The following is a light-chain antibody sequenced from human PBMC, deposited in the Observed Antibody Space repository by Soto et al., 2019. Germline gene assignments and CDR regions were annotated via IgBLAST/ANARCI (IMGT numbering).Light chain of an antibody. V-gene: IGKV3-15*01. J-gene: IGKJ3*01. CDR2: GAS. CDR3: QQYNNWPFT. Sequence: EIVMTQSPATLSVSPGERATLSCRASQSVSNNLAWYQQKPGQAPSLLTYGASTRATGIPARFSGSGSGTEFTLTISSLQSEDFAVYYCQQYNNWPFTFGPGTKVDIK. CDR1: QSVSNN.